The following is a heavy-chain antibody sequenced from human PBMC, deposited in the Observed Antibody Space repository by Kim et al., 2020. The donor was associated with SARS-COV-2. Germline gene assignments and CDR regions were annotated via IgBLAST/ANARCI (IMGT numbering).Heavy chain of an antibody. Sequence: SVKVSCKASGGTFSSYAISWVRQAPGQGLEWMGGIIPIFGTANYAQKFQGRVTITADESTSTAYMELSSLRSEDTAVYYCARGYSGYDVGPPFDYWGQGTLVTVSS. CDR2: IIPIFGTA. J-gene: IGHJ4*02. CDR3: ARGYSGYDVGPPFDY. CDR1: GGTFSSYA. V-gene: IGHV1-69*13. D-gene: IGHD5-12*01.